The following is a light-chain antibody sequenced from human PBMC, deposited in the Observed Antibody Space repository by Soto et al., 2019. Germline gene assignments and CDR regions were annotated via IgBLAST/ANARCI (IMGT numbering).Light chain of an antibody. CDR2: DAS. CDR3: QQYDYWPRT. CDR1: QSVSSY. J-gene: IGKJ1*01. Sequence: EIVLTQSPATLSLSPGERATLSCRASQSVSSYLAWYQHKSGQAPRLLIYDASSRATGIPARFSGSGSGTEFTLTISSLQSEDFAVYYCQQYDYWPRTFGQGTKVDIK. V-gene: IGKV3D-15*01.